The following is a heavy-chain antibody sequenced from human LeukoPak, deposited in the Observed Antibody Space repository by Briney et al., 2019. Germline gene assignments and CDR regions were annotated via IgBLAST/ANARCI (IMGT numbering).Heavy chain of an antibody. CDR3: ARDFSLMVYAIPVNYFDY. J-gene: IGHJ4*02. D-gene: IGHD2-8*01. V-gene: IGHV3-48*03. Sequence: GGSLRLSCAASGFTFSSYEMNWVRQAPGKGLEWVSYISSSGSTIYYADSVKGRFTISRDNAKNSLYLQMNSLRAEDTAVYYCARDFSLMVYAIPVNYFDYWGQGTLVTVSS. CDR1: GFTFSSYE. CDR2: ISSSGSTI.